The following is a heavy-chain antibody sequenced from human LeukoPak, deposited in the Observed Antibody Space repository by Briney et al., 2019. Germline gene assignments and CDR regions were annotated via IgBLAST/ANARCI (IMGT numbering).Heavy chain of an antibody. Sequence: SETLSLTCTVSGGSISSYYWSWIRQPAGKGLEWIGRIYTSGSTNYNPSLKSRVAMSVDTSKNRFSLKLSSVTAADTAVYYCARELVRLFYLDYWGQGTLVTVSS. CDR3: ARELVRLFYLDY. CDR1: GGSISSYY. D-gene: IGHD6-13*01. V-gene: IGHV4-4*07. CDR2: IYTSGST. J-gene: IGHJ4*02.